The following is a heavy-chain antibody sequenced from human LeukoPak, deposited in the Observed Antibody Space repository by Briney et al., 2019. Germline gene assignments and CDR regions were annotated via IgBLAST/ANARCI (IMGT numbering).Heavy chain of an antibody. CDR1: GFTFSGYA. CDR3: AKTLTLSAWLNGRFDY. CDR2: ISGNGDTT. Sequence: GRSLRLSCAASGFTFSGYALSWVRQAPGKGLEWVSSISGNGDTTYYTDSVKGRFTISRDNSKNTLYLQMNSLRAEDTAVYYCAKTLTLSAWLNGRFDYWGQGSLVTVSS. D-gene: IGHD6-19*01. J-gene: IGHJ4*02. V-gene: IGHV3-23*01.